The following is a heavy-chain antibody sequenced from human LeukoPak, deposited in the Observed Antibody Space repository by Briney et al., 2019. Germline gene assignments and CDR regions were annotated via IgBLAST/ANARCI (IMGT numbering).Heavy chain of an antibody. CDR1: GGSINSSSYY. CDR3: ARHRSRWLQSSFDY. CDR2: IFYSGNT. D-gene: IGHD5-24*01. V-gene: IGHV4-39*01. J-gene: IGHJ4*02. Sequence: SETLSLTCTVSGGSINSSSYYWGWLRQPPGKGLEWIGSIFYSGNTYDNPSLKSRVTISVDTSKNQFSLKLNSVTAADTAVYYCARHRSRWLQSSFDYWGQGTLVSVSS.